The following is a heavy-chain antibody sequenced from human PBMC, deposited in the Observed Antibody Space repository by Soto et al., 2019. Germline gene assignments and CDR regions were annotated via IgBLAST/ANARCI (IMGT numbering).Heavy chain of an antibody. D-gene: IGHD1-26*01. Sequence: QVQLVESGGGVVQPGRSLRLSCAAPAFTFSTYGMHWVRQAPGKGLEWVARISYAGREKVYADSVKGRFTISRDNSKDTLYLQMNSLRAEDTAVFYCAKEEHRGSSFDYWGQGTLVTVSS. J-gene: IGHJ4*02. CDR1: AFTFSTYG. V-gene: IGHV3-30*18. CDR3: AKEEHRGSSFDY. CDR2: ISYAGREK.